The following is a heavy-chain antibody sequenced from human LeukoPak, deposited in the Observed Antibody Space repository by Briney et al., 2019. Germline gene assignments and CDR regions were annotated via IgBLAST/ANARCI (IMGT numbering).Heavy chain of an antibody. CDR3: AFSSYYLQGNYYYMDV. J-gene: IGHJ6*03. CDR1: GYSFTNYA. D-gene: IGHD1-26*01. V-gene: IGHV1-2*02. Sequence: ASVKVSCKASGYSFTNYAMNWVRQAPGQGLEWMGWINPNSGGTNYAQKFQGRVTMTRDTSISTAYMELRSLRSDDTAVYYCAFSSYYLQGNYYYMDVWGKGTTVTVSS. CDR2: INPNSGGT.